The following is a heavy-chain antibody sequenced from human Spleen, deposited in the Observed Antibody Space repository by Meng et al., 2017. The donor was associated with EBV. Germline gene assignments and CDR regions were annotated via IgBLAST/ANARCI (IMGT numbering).Heavy chain of an antibody. CDR2: ISSSSSYI. V-gene: IGHV3-21*01. J-gene: IGHJ5*02. Sequence: EVQLVXSXXXXXKPXGXXXLSXSXSGFTFSSYSMNWVRQAPGKGLEWVSSISSSSSYIYYADSVKGRFTISRDNAKNSLYLQMNSLRAEDTAVYYCARGRYYDSSGYPRGWFDPWGQGTLVTVSS. D-gene: IGHD3-22*01. CDR1: GFTFSSYS. CDR3: ARGRYYDSSGYPRGWFDP.